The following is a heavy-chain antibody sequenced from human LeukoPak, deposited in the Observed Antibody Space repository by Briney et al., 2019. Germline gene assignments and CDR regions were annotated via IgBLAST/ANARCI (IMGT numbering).Heavy chain of an antibody. CDR3: ARAPYSYYYDSSGYYPYYYYYYYMDV. V-gene: IGHV3-48*01. CDR1: GFTFSSYS. Sequence: GGSLRLSCAASGFTFSSYSMNWVRQAPGKGLEWVSYISSSSSTIYYADSVKGRFTISRDNAKNSLYLQMNSLRAEDTAVYYCARAPYSYYYDSSGYYPYYYYYYYMDVWGKGITVTVSS. D-gene: IGHD3-22*01. J-gene: IGHJ6*03. CDR2: ISSSSSTI.